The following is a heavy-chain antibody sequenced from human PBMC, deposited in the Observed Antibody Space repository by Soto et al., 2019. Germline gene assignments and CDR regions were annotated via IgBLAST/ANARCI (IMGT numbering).Heavy chain of an antibody. CDR2: IIPIFGTA. D-gene: IGHD6-13*01. CDR3: ARGWAYSSPTGYYYYGMDV. Sequence: ASVKVSCKASGGTFSSYAISWVRQAPGQGLEWMGGIIPIFGTANYAQKFQGRVTITADESTSTAYMELSSLRSEDTAVYYCARGWAYSSPTGYYYYGMDVCGQGTTVTVSS. J-gene: IGHJ6*02. CDR1: GGTFSSYA. V-gene: IGHV1-69*13.